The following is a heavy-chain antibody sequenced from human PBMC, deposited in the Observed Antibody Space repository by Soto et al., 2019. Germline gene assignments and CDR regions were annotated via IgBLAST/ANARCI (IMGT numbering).Heavy chain of an antibody. D-gene: IGHD6-19*01. J-gene: IGHJ4*02. V-gene: IGHV1-18*04. Sequence: ASVKVSCKASGYTFTSYGISWVLQAPGQGLEWMGWISAYNGNTNYAQKLQGRVTMTTDTSTSTAYMELRSLRSDDTAVYYCARAEWLVPFLSGFDYWGQGTLVTVSS. CDR2: ISAYNGNT. CDR3: ARAEWLVPFLSGFDY. CDR1: GYTFTSYG.